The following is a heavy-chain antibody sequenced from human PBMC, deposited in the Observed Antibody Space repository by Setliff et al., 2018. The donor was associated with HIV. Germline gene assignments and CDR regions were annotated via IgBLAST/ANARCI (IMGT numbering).Heavy chain of an antibody. CDR3: ARGLGGYCSSVSCYEADH. CDR1: GGSISTYY. J-gene: IGHJ5*02. V-gene: IGHV4-59*12. CDR2: ISYSGST. D-gene: IGHD2-2*01. Sequence: SETLSLTCTVSGGSISTYYWSWIRQPPGKGLEWIGYISYSGSTSYNPSLKSRVTLPVKTSKNQFSLRLSSVTAADTAVYYCARGLGGYCSSVSCYEADHWGQGTLVTVS.